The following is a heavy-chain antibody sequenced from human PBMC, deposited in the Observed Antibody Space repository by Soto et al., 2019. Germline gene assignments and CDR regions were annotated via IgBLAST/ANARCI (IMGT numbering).Heavy chain of an antibody. D-gene: IGHD1-1*01. J-gene: IGHJ3*01. Sequence: DVQLVESGGGLIQPGESLRLSCAAFGLTISGKKYVAWVRQAPGKGLEWVSGLYDVDGSFYADSVRGRFTTSSDSSKTLVYLKRKALRPNATAVYSWAPCTDREQVYDVWGQGTPVTAPS. CDR1: GLTISGKKY. CDR3: APCTDREQVYDV. CDR2: LYDVDGS. V-gene: IGHV3-53*01.